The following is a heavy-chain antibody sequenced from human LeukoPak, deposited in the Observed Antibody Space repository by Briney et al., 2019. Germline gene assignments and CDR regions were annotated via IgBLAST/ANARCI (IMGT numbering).Heavy chain of an antibody. CDR2: FDPEDGET. V-gene: IGHV1-24*01. CDR3: ATVPDGDYVKPSAFDI. Sequence: ASVKVSCKVSGYTVTELSMHWVRQAPGKGLEWMGGFDPEDGETIYAQKFQGRVTMTEDTSTDTAYMELSSLRSEDTAVYYCATVPDGDYVKPSAFDIWGQGTMVTVSS. CDR1: GYTVTELS. J-gene: IGHJ3*02. D-gene: IGHD4-17*01.